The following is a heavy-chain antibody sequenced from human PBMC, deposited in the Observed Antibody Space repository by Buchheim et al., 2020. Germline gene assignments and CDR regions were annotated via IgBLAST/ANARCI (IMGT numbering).Heavy chain of an antibody. CDR3: ARIGYYYDSSGYFLDY. D-gene: IGHD3-22*01. V-gene: IGHV3-48*01. J-gene: IGHJ4*02. CDR2: FRSISSTI. Sequence: ELQLVESGGGLVQPGGSLRLSCAASGFTFISYTMNWVGQAPGRGREWVSYFRSISSTIYYADSVKAGFTISRDNAKNSLYLQMNSLRAEDTAVYYCARIGYYYDSSGYFLDYWGQGTL. CDR1: GFTFISYT.